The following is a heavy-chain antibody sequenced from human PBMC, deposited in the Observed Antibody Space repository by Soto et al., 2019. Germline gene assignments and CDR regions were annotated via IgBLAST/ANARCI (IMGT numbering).Heavy chain of an antibody. V-gene: IGHV3-30-3*02. CDR2: ISYEGSTT. D-gene: IGHD6-19*01. CDR1: GFTFSTNA. J-gene: IGHJ4*02. Sequence: QVQLVESGGGVVQPGRSLRLSCAASGFTFSTNAMHWVRQAPGKGLEWVAVISYEGSTTYYADSVKGRFTISRDNSKNKLYLQMNSLRAEDTAVDYCAKQCNGWSYYFDHWGQGTLVTVSS. CDR3: AKQCNGWSYYFDH.